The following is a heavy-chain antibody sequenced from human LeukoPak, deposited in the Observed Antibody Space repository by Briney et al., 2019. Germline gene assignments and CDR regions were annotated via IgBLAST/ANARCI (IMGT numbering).Heavy chain of an antibody. Sequence: SETLSLTCTVSGGSISSSSYYWGWIRQPPGKGLEWIGSIYYSGSTYYNPSLKSRVTISVDTSKNQFSLKLSSVTAADTAVYYCAREGDVGAPFDYWGQGTLVTVSS. V-gene: IGHV4-39*07. CDR3: AREGDVGAPFDY. CDR2: IYYSGST. CDR1: GGSISSSSYY. J-gene: IGHJ4*02. D-gene: IGHD1-26*01.